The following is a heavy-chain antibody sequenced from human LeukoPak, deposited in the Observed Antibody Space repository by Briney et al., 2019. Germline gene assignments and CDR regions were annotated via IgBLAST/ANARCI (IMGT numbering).Heavy chain of an antibody. CDR2: IYYSGST. CDR3: ARGLLDGYTHPAAFDI. Sequence: PSETLSLTCTVYGGSISSYYWSWIRQPPGKGLEWIGDIYYSGSTNYNPSLKSRVTISVDTSKNQFSLKLTSVTAADTAVYYCARGLLDGYTHPAAFDIWGQGTMVTVSS. D-gene: IGHD5-24*01. V-gene: IGHV4-59*01. CDR1: GGSISSYY. J-gene: IGHJ3*02.